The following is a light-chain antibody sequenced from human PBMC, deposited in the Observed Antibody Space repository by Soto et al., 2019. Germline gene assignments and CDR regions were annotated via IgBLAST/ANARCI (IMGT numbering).Light chain of an antibody. V-gene: IGKV1-39*01. J-gene: IGKJ4*01. CDR3: QQNFITPPLT. CDR1: QSISTY. Sequence: DIQMSQSPSSLSASIGDRITITCRASQSISTYLNWYQQKPGKAPRLLIYGASTLQNGVPSRFSGSGSATDYTPTISSLQPEDFATYYCQQNFITPPLTFGGGTTVEMK. CDR2: GAS.